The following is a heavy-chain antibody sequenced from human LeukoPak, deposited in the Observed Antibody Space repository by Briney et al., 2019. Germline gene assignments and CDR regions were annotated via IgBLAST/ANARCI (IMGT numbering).Heavy chain of an antibody. CDR3: VSCSSTTCSKGRLWY. V-gene: IGHV4-34*01. CDR1: GGSFSGYY. CDR2: INHSGST. D-gene: IGHD2-2*01. J-gene: IGHJ4*02. Sequence: SETLSLTCAVYGGSFSGYYWSWIRQPPGKGLEWIGEINHSGSTNYNSSLKSRVTISVDTSKNQFSLKLSSVIAADTAVYYCVSCSSTTCSKGRLWYWGQGALVTVSP.